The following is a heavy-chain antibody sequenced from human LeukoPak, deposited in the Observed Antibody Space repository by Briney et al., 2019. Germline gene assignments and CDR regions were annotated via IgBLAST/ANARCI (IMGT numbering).Heavy chain of an antibody. D-gene: IGHD5-12*01. CDR1: VYTFTVYY. V-gene: IGHV1-2*02. J-gene: IGHJ4*02. CDR3: ARDRRVSGYDFGPHLY. CDR2: INPNSGGT. Sequence: GASVTVSFKSSVYTFTVYYMHWVRQAPGQGLEWMGWINPNSGGTNSPQKFQGTVTITTDTSISTAYMELSRLRSDDTAVYYCARDRRVSGYDFGPHLYWGQGTLVTVSS.